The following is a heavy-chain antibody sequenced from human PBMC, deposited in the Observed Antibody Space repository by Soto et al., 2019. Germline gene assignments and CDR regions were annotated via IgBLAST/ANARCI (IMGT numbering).Heavy chain of an antibody. CDR2: INAGNGNT. V-gene: IGHV1-3*01. CDR3: ARVLRGPLTWTPAGYFDY. J-gene: IGHJ4*02. CDR1: GYTFTSYA. Sequence: ASVKVSCKASGYTFTSYAMHWVRQAPGQRLEWMGWINAGNGNTKYLQKFQGRFTISRDNAKNTLYLQMNSLRADDTAVYYCARVLRGPLTWTPAGYFDYWGQGTLVTVPQ. D-gene: IGHD3-16*01.